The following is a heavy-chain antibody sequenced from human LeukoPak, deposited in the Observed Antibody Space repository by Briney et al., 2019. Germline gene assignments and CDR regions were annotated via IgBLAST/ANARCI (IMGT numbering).Heavy chain of an antibody. CDR3: VRLVGGDIDY. CDR1: GGSISSSTW. J-gene: IGHJ4*02. CDR2: IYHSGST. V-gene: IGHV4-4*02. D-gene: IGHD5-12*01. Sequence: SETLSLTCAVSGGSISSSTWWSWVRQPPGKGLEWIGEIYHSGSTNYNPSLKSRVTISVDKSKNQFSLKLNSVTPEDTAVYFCVRLVGGDIDYWGQGTLVTVSS.